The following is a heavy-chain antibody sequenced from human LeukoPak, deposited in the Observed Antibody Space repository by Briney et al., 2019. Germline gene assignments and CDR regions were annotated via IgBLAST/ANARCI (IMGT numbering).Heavy chain of an antibody. CDR2: MNPNSGNT. J-gene: IGHJ6*03. V-gene: IGHV1-8*01. D-gene: IGHD3-10*01. CDR1: GYTFTSYD. Sequence: ASVKVSCKASGYTFTSYDINWVRQATGQGLEWMGWMNPNSGNTGYAQKFQGRVTMTRNTSISTTYMELSSLRSEDAAVYYCARGEEYYYGSGSYISYMDVWGKGTTVTISS. CDR3: ARGEEYYYGSGSYISYMDV.